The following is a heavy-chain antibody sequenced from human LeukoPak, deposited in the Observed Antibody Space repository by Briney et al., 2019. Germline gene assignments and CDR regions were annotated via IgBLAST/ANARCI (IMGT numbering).Heavy chain of an antibody. CDR2: IYYSGST. CDR1: GGSISSSSYY. J-gene: IGHJ4*02. D-gene: IGHD6-13*01. CDR3: ARSRGYFDY. V-gene: IGHV4-39*07. Sequence: SETLSLTCTVSGGSISSSSYYWGWIRQPPGKGLEWIGSIYYSGSTYYNPSLLSRVTISVDTSKNQFSLKLSSVTAADTALYYCARSRGYFDYWGQGTLVTVSS.